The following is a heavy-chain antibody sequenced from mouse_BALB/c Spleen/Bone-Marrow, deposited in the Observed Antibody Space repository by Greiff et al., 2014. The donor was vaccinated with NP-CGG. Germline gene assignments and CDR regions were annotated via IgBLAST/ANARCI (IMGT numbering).Heavy chain of an antibody. CDR3: ARITTATGAMDY. J-gene: IGHJ4*01. V-gene: IGHV2-9*02. CDR2: IWAGGSS. Sequence: VQLQQSGPGLVAPYQGLSIPCTSSGFSLTSYGVHWVRQPPGKGLGWLGVIWAGGSSNYKSALMSRLSISKDNSKSQVFLKMNSLQTDDTAMYYCARITTATGAMDYWGQGTSVTVSS. CDR1: GFSLTSYG. D-gene: IGHD1-2*01.